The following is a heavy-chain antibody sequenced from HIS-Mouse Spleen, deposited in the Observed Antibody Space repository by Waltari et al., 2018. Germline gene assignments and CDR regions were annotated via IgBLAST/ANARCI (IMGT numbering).Heavy chain of an antibody. CDR3: ALLPNLTGGPTMPDAFDI. CDR2: ISYDGSNK. Sequence: QVQLVESGGGVVQPGRSLRLSCAASGFTFSSYAMHWVRQAPGKGLEWVAVISYDGSNKYYADSVKGRFTISRDNSKNTLYLQMNSLRAEDTAVYYCALLPNLTGGPTMPDAFDIWGQGTMVTVSS. CDR1: GFTFSSYA. V-gene: IGHV3-30-3*01. D-gene: IGHD7-27*01. J-gene: IGHJ3*02.